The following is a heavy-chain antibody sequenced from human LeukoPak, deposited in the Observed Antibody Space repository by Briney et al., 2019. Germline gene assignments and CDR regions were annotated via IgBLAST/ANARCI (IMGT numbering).Heavy chain of an antibody. CDR1: GFTFNPYS. Sequence: PGGSLRLSCAASGFTFNPYSMNWVRQAPGKGLEWVSHISSSSSTIYYADSVKGRFTISRDNAKHSLYLQMNSLRAEDTAVYCCARDLSGFDYAFDIWGQGTMVTVSS. J-gene: IGHJ3*02. CDR2: ISSSSSTI. D-gene: IGHD5-12*01. V-gene: IGHV3-48*01. CDR3: ARDLSGFDYAFDI.